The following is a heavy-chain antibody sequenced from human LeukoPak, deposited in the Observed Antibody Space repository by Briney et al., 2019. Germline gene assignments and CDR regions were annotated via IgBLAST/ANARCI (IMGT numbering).Heavy chain of an antibody. V-gene: IGHV3-7*04. D-gene: IGHD5-12*01. CDR2: IKQDGSEK. CDR3: ARDSPGYGGYSY. J-gene: IGHJ4*02. CDR1: GFTFRSYW. Sequence: GGPPRLSCAASGFTFRSYWMAWVRQAPGKGLEWVANIKQDGSEKSYVDSLKGRFTISRDNAKNSLYLHMNSLRADDTAVYYCARDSPGYGGYSYWGQGTLVTVSS.